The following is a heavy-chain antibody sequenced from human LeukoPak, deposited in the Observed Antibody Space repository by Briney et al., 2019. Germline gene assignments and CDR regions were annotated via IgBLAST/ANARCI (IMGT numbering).Heavy chain of an antibody. D-gene: IGHD5-12*01. CDR1: GGSISSYS. J-gene: IGHJ3*02. CDR3: ARHGGESIVAMILHAFDI. Sequence: SETLSLTSTVSGGSISSYSWSWIRQPPGKGLEWIGSIYYSGSTNYNPSLKSRVTMSVDTSKNQFSLKLSSVTAADTAVYYCARHGGESIVAMILHAFDIWGQGTMVTVSS. CDR2: IYYSGST. V-gene: IGHV4-59*08.